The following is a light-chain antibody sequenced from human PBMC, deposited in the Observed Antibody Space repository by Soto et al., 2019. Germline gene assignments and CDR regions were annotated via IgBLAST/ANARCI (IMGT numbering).Light chain of an antibody. CDR2: AAS. CDR1: QSISSY. CDR3: HQYSSHPLP. Sequence: DIKMTQSPSSLSASVGDRVTITCRASQSISSYLAWYQQKPGKAPKLLIYAASTLQSGVPSRFSGSGSGTDFTLTICCLQSEDFATYHCHQYSSHPLPFAGGTMVDIK. J-gene: IGKJ4*01. V-gene: IGKV1-9*01.